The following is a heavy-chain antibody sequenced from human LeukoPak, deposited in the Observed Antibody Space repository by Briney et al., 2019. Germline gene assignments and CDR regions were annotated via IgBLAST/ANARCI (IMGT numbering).Heavy chain of an antibody. D-gene: IGHD3-16*01. V-gene: IGHV3-48*04. Sequence: PGGSLRLSRAASGFTFSSYSMNWVRQAPGKGLEWVSYISSSSSTIYYADSVKGRFTISRDNAKNSLYLQMNSLRAEDTAVYYCASGGDKGYWGQGTLVTVSS. CDR3: ASGGDKGY. J-gene: IGHJ4*02. CDR1: GFTFSSYS. CDR2: ISSSSSTI.